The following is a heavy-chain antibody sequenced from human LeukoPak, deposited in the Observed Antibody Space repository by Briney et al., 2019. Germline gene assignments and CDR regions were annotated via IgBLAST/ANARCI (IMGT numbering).Heavy chain of an antibody. D-gene: IGHD5-18*01. J-gene: IGHJ6*03. CDR1: GGSFSGYY. V-gene: IGHV4-34*01. Sequence: ASETLSLTCAVYGGSFSGYYWSWIRQPPGKGLEWIGEINHSGSTNYNPSLKSRVTISVDTSKNQFSLKLSSVTAADMAVYYCARLRGYSYGYYYYYYMDVWGKGTTVTISS. CDR3: ARLRGYSYGYYYYYYMDV. CDR2: INHSGST.